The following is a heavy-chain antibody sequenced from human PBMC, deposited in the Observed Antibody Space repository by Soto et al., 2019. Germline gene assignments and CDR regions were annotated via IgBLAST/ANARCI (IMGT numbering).Heavy chain of an antibody. CDR1: SVSINSFTNHY. J-gene: IGHJ6*04. CDR2: SSYSGFT. D-gene: IGHD3-10*01. Sequence: QAQLQTSGPGLVKPSETLSLTCTVSSVSINSFTNHYCSWIRQPPGKGLEWVGYSSYSGFTRYNRSLGSRVTLAVDTSKHQFSLKLSSVTAADTALYFCATQGFGKLHGLVDVWCKWTTVTVSS. CDR3: ATQGFGKLHGLVDV. V-gene: IGHV4-59*08.